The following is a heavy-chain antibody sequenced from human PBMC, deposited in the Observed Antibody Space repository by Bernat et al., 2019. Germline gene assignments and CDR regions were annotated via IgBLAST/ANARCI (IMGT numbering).Heavy chain of an antibody. D-gene: IGHD6-13*01. CDR1: GFTFSSYV. V-gene: IGHV3-23*01. CDR3: AKAPGYSSSWRLDH. Sequence: EVQLLESGGGLVQPGGSLRLSCAASGFTFSSYVMNWVRQAPGEGLEWVSAISVSGGTTYYADSVKGRFTIARDNSRNTVVLQMNSLRAEDTAVYYCAKAPGYSSSWRLDHWGQGTLVTVSS. J-gene: IGHJ4*02. CDR2: ISVSGGTT.